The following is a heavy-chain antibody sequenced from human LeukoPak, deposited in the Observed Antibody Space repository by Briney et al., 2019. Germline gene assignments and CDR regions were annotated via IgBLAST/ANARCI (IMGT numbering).Heavy chain of an antibody. J-gene: IGHJ1*01. D-gene: IGHD3-10*01. Sequence: PGRPLRLSCAASGFTFDDYAMHWVRQAPGKGLEWVSGISWNSGSIGYADSVKGRFTISRDNAKNSLYLQMNSLRAEDTALYYCAKAGELLSSEYFQHWGQGTLVTVSS. CDR2: ISWNSGSI. CDR3: AKAGELLSSEYFQH. V-gene: IGHV3-9*01. CDR1: GFTFDDYA.